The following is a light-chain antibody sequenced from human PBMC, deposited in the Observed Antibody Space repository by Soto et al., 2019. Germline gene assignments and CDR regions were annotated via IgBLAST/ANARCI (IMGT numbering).Light chain of an antibody. Sequence: QSVLTQPPSVSGAPGQRVTISCTGSSSNIGAGYDVHWYQQLPGTAPKLPIYGNSNRPSGVPDRFSGSKSGTSASLAITGFQAEDEADYYCQSYESSLSGVVFGGGTKLTVL. CDR2: GNS. V-gene: IGLV1-40*01. CDR1: SSNIGAGYD. J-gene: IGLJ2*01. CDR3: QSYESSLSGVV.